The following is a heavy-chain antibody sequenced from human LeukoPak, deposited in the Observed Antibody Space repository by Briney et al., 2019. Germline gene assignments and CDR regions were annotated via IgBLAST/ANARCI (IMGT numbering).Heavy chain of an antibody. V-gene: IGHV4-59*01. J-gene: IGHJ4*02. D-gene: IGHD2-21*01. CDR1: GGYISSYY. CDR2: IYYSGST. Sequence: PLETLSLTCSVSGGYISSYYWSWIGQPPGKGLEWIGYIYYSGSTNYNSSLKSRVTISVDTSKNQFSVKLSSVTAADTAVYYCARDNGGGYFDYWGQGTLVTVSS. CDR3: ARDNGGGYFDY.